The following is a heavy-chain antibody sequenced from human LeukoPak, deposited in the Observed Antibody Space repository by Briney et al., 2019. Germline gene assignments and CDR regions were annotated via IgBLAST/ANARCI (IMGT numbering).Heavy chain of an antibody. D-gene: IGHD2-2*01. Sequence: PGGSLRLSCAASGFTFSSYAMHWVRQAPGKGLEWVAVISYDGSNKYYADSVKGRFTISRDNSKNTLYLQMNSLRAEDTAVYYCARDPRASYCSSTSCIYRLDTNYYYYYGMDVWGQGTTVTVSS. J-gene: IGHJ6*02. CDR2: ISYDGSNK. CDR1: GFTFSSYA. CDR3: ARDPRASYCSSTSCIYRLDTNYYYYYGMDV. V-gene: IGHV3-30-3*01.